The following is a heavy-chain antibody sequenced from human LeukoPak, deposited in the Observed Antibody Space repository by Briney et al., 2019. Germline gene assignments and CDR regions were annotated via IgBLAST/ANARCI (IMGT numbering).Heavy chain of an antibody. CDR1: AFTFSSYG. J-gene: IGHJ4*02. CDR3: AKESYGSGSYAFDY. CDR2: ISYDGSNK. D-gene: IGHD3-10*01. V-gene: IGHV3-30*18. Sequence: PGRSLRLSCAASAFTFSSYGMHWVRQAPGKGLEWVAVISYDGSNKYYADSVKGRFTISRDNSKNTLYLQMNSLRAEDTAVYYCAKESYGSGSYAFDYWGQGTLVTVPS.